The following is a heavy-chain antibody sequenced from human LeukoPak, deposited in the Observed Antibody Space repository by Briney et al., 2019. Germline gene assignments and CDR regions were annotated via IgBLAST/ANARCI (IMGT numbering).Heavy chain of an antibody. CDR2: IYYSGST. V-gene: IGHV4-39*07. J-gene: IGHJ4*02. Sequence: SETLSLTCTVSGGSISSSSYYWGWIRQPPGKGLEWIGSIYYSGSTYYNPSLKSRVTISVDTSKNQFSLKLSSVTAADTAVYYCARESGGYYTFFDYWGQGTLVTVSS. CDR1: GGSISSSSYY. CDR3: ARESGGYYTFFDY. D-gene: IGHD3-3*01.